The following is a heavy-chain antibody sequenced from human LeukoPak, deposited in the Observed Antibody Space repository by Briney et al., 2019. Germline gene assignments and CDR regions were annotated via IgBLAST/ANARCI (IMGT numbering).Heavy chain of an antibody. Sequence: SETLSLTCTVSGGSISSYYWSWIRQPAGKGLEWIGRIYTSGSTNYNPSLKSRVTMSVDTSKNQFSLKLSSVTAADTAVYYCARGDYYGSSGYYYYFDYWGQGTLVTVSS. D-gene: IGHD3-22*01. V-gene: IGHV4-4*07. J-gene: IGHJ4*02. CDR1: GGSISSYY. CDR2: IYTSGST. CDR3: ARGDYYGSSGYYYYFDY.